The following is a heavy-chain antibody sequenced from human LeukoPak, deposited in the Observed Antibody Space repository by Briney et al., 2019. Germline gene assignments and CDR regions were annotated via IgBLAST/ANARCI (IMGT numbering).Heavy chain of an antibody. CDR1: GGSINTYY. CDR3: ARTPIQLWLGSFDY. V-gene: IGHV4-59*01. CDR2: IYYSGST. D-gene: IGHD5-18*01. J-gene: IGHJ4*02. Sequence: SETLSLTCTVSGGSINTYYWSWIRQPPGKGLEWIGYIYYSGSTNYNPSLKSRITISVDTSKNQFSLKLSSVSAADTAVYYCARTPIQLWLGSFDYWGQGTLVTVSP.